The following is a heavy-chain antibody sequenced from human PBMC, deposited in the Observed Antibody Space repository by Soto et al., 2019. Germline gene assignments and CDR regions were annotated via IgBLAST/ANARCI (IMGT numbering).Heavy chain of an antibody. D-gene: IGHD4-17*01. CDR2: IYYSGST. CDR3: ARRYGYAFDV. CDR1: GGSISSYY. Sequence: QVQLQESGPGLVKPSETLSLTCTVSGGSISSYYWSWIRQPPGKGLEWIGYIYYSGSTNYNPSLTSXVXIXLDTSTNQFSLNPSSVTAADTSVYYCARRYGYAFDVWGQGTMVTVSS. V-gene: IGHV4-59*01. J-gene: IGHJ3*01.